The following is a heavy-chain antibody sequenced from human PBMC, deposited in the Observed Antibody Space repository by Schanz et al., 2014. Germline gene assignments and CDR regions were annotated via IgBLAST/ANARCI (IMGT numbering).Heavy chain of an antibody. CDR3: ARGQVTVVRGVNCFDY. Sequence: QVQLVQSGAELKNPGASVKVSCKASGYTFTRSGISWVRQAPGQGLEWMGWINTNTGNPTYAHGFTERCVFSWDTSVSTAYLQISSLKAEDTAVYYWARGQVTVVRGVNCFDYWGQGTLVTGSS. V-gene: IGHV7-4-1*02. J-gene: IGHJ4*02. D-gene: IGHD3-10*01. CDR1: GYTFTRSG. CDR2: INTNTGNP.